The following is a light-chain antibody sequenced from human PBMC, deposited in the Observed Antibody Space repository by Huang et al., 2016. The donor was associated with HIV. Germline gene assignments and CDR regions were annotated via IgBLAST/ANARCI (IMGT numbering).Light chain of an antibody. CDR2: DAS. Sequence: DIQMTQSPSTLSASIGDRVTITCRASQSITNWLAWYQQKPGQAPRLLISDASRLESGVPSRFSGSGSGTEFTLTISSLQPDDFATYYCQQYDSHSYSFGQGTKLEIK. CDR1: QSITNW. CDR3: QQYDSHSYS. J-gene: IGKJ2*01. V-gene: IGKV1-5*01.